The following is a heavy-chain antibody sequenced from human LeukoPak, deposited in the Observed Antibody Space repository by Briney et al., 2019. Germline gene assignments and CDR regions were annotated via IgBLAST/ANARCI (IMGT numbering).Heavy chain of an antibody. J-gene: IGHJ6*03. V-gene: IGHV4-34*01. Sequence: SETLSLTCAVYGGSFSRYYWSWIRQSPGKGLEWIAEIDHRGDTNYNPSVKSRVTISVDTSKNQFSLKLSSVTAADTAVYYCARVRKTQIYNYGSLDYYYYMDVWGKGTTVTVSS. CDR3: ARVRKTQIYNYGSLDYYYYMDV. CDR1: GGSFSRYY. CDR2: IDHRGDT. D-gene: IGHD5-18*01.